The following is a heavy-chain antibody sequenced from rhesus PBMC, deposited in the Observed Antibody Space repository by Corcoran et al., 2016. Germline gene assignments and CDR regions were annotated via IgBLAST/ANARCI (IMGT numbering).Heavy chain of an antibody. CDR2: ISGNSESA. CDR3: LRGPYTSPFDY. Sequence: QVQLQESGPGLVKPSETLSHTCAGSGVSFSIYWWPVIRQPPGKGLEWIGDISGNSESANYHPSLTRRVTISKDASKNHFSQRLTAVTAADTAVYYCLRGPYTSPFDYWGQGVLVTVSS. J-gene: IGHJ4*01. V-gene: IGHV4-80*01. CDR1: GVSFSIYW. D-gene: IGHD3-3*01.